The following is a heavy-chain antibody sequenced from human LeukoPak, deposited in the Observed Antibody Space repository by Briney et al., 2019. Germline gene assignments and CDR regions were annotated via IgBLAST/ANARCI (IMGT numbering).Heavy chain of an antibody. Sequence: SETLSLTCTVSGGSICSSSYYWGWIRQPPGKGLEWIGSIYYSGSTYYNPSLKSRVTISVDTSKNQFSLKLSSVTAADTAVYYCARLGSLSGYSSSWWNWFDPWGQGTLVTVSS. V-gene: IGHV4-39*01. D-gene: IGHD6-13*01. CDR2: IYYSGST. CDR3: ARLGSLSGYSSSWWNWFDP. J-gene: IGHJ5*02. CDR1: GGSICSSSYY.